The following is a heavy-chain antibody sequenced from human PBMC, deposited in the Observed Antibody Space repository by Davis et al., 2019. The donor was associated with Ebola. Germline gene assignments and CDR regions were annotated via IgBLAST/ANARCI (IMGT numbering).Heavy chain of an antibody. CDR1: GLTFADYA. CDR2: ITLNSGTT. CDR3: AKDFYGSGSYIDA. Sequence: PGGSLRLSCATSGLTFADYAMHWFRHAPGKGLEWVSGITLNSGTTAYADSVKGRFTISRDNAKDSLYLQMNSLRTEDTAFYYCAKDFYGSGSYIDAWGQGTLVAVSS. D-gene: IGHD3-10*01. V-gene: IGHV3-9*01. J-gene: IGHJ5*02.